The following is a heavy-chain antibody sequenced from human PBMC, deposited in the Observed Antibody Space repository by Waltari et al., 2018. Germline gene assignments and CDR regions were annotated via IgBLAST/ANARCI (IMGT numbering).Heavy chain of an antibody. J-gene: IGHJ4*02. CDR2: IYHSGST. CDR3: ARGHSGWYDY. CDR1: GYSIRSGYY. D-gene: IGHD6-19*01. V-gene: IGHV4-38-2*01. Sequence: QVQLQESGPGLVTPSETLSLTCAVSGYSIRSGYYWGWIRQPPGKGLEWVVTIYHSGSTSYNPSLKSRVTISVDTSNNPFSLKLSSVTAADTAVYYCARGHSGWYDYWGQGNLVTVSS.